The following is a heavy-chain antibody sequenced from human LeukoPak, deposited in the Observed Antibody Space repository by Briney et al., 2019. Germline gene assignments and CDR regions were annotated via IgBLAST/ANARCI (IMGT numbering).Heavy chain of an antibody. V-gene: IGHV3-23*01. Sequence: GGSLRLSCAGSGFMFEHYAMNWVRQAPGRGLEWVSVITGIGGGTYYAESVEGRFTVSGDNSKNTVYLQMNSLRADDTAVYYCAKDGGSTLPYYFDWWGQGTLVTVAS. CDR2: ITGIGGGT. CDR1: GFMFEHYA. CDR3: AKDGGSTLPYYFDW. D-gene: IGHD3-10*01. J-gene: IGHJ4*02.